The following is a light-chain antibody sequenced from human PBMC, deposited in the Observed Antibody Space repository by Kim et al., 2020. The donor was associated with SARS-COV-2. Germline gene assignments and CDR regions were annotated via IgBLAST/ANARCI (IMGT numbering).Light chain of an antibody. V-gene: IGLV3-19*01. Sequence: ANTVRITCQGNTLRSSYASWYQQQQGQAHVLVLYVNNNRPPGIPDRCSGSSSGNTASLAITGAQAEDDADYYCNSLYSSRNHLRVFGGGTQLTVL. J-gene: IGLJ3*02. CDR3: NSLYSSRNHLRV. CDR1: TLRSSY. CDR2: VNN.